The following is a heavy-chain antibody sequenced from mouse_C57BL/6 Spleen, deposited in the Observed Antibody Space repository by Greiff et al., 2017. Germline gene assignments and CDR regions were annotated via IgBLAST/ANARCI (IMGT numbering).Heavy chain of an antibody. D-gene: IGHD1-1*01. Sequence: QVQLKQSGPELVKPGASVKISCKASGYAFSSSWMNWVKQRPGKGLEWIGRIYPGDGETNYNGKFKGKATLTADKSSSTAYMQLSSLTSEDSAVYLCARKIYCCGSGNDYWGQGTTLTVSS. CDR2: IYPGDGET. CDR3: ARKIYCCGSGNDY. V-gene: IGHV1-82*01. J-gene: IGHJ2*01. CDR1: GYAFSSSW.